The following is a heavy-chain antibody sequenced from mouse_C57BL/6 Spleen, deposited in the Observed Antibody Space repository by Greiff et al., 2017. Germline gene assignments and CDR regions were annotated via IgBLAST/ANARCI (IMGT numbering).Heavy chain of an antibody. V-gene: IGHV7-3*01. CDR1: GFTFTDYY. D-gene: IGHD1-1*01. CDR3: ARLDSSSLSWYFDV. Sequence: EVHLVESGGGLVQPGGSLSLSCAASGFTFTDYYMSWVRQPPGKALEWLGFIRNNANGYTTEYSASVKGRFTISRDNCQSILYLQMNALRAEDSATYYCARLDSSSLSWYFDVWCTGTTVTVSS. J-gene: IGHJ1*03. CDR2: IRNNANGYTT.